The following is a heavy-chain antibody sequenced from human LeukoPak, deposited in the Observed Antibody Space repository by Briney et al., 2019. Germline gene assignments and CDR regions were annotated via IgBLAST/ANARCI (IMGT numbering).Heavy chain of an antibody. CDR1: GGSISSSSYY. D-gene: IGHD5-12*01. V-gene: IGHV4-39*01. Sequence: SSETLSLTCTVSGGSISSSSYYWGWIRQPPGKGLGWIGSIYYSGSTYYNPSLKSRVTISVDTSKNQFSLKLSSVTAADTAVYYCARFRVARVSGIDYWGQRTLVTVSS. CDR2: IYYSGST. J-gene: IGHJ4*02. CDR3: ARFRVARVSGIDY.